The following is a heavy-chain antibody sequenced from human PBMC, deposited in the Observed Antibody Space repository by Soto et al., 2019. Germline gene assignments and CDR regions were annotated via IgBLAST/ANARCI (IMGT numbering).Heavy chain of an antibody. CDR2: INPSGGST. CDR3: ARSVGDDFWSGTSYYYYYYMDV. V-gene: IGHV1-46*01. Sequence: ASVKVSCKASGYTFTSYYMHWVRQAPGQGLEWMGMINPSGGSTSYAQKFQGRVTMTRDTSTSTANMELSRLRSEDTAVYYCARSVGDDFWSGTSYYYYYYMDVWGKGTTVTVSS. J-gene: IGHJ6*03. D-gene: IGHD3-3*01. CDR1: GYTFTSYY.